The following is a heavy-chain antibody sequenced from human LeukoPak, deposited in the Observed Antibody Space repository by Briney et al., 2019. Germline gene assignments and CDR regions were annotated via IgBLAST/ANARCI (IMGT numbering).Heavy chain of an antibody. V-gene: IGHV3-15*01. CDR2: IKSKSERGTT. D-gene: IGHD2-2*02. Sequence: PGGSLRLSCAASGFTFSNGWMSWVRQAPGKGLEWVGRIKSKSERGTTDYAAPVKGRFNISRDGSTNTVYLHMNSLKTEDTAVYFCTSNLYCSTSSCYTLDNWGQGTLVAVSP. CDR3: TSNLYCSTSSCYTLDN. J-gene: IGHJ4*02. CDR1: GFTFSNGW.